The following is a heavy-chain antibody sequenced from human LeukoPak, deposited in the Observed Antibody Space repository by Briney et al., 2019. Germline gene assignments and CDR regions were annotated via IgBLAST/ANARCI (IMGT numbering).Heavy chain of an antibody. CDR1: GFTFSSYA. CDR2: ISGSGGST. Sequence: GGSLRLSCAASGFTFSSYAMSWVRQAPGKGLEWVSAISGSGGSTYYADSVKGRFTISRDNVKNSLYLQMNSLRAEDTAVYYCARDSEWEQTGEGFDYWGQGTLVTVSS. CDR3: ARDSEWEQTGEGFDY. V-gene: IGHV3-23*01. J-gene: IGHJ4*02. D-gene: IGHD1-26*01.